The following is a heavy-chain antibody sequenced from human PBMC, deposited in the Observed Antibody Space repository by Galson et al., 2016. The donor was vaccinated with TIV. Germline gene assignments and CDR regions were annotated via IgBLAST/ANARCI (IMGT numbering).Heavy chain of an antibody. J-gene: IGHJ3*02. CDR2: GHHSGIT. V-gene: IGHV4-38-2*01. Sequence: ETLSLTCAVSSYSIGSGFFWGWIRQTPGKGLEWIATGHHSGITYYNPSLKSRVAISLDTSNNQFFLRLNSVTAADRAVYFCARHEGVAFDIWGQGTMVTVSS. CDR3: ARHEGVAFDI. CDR1: SYSIGSGFF.